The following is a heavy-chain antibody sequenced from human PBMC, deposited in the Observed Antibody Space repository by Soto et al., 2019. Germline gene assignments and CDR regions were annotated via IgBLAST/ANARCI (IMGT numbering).Heavy chain of an antibody. CDR2: IHHFGYT. CDR1: GSSISNDNW. D-gene: IGHD3-3*01. Sequence: PSATLSLTCGVSGSSISNDNWWVGIRQPPGKGLEWIGYIHHFGYTYSNPSLKSRLTMSVDTSKNQFSLKLSSVTAADTAVYYCAREKGTSVGVCIQGGLDGWGQGTMLT. V-gene: IGHV4-28*03. J-gene: IGHJ6*02. CDR3: AREKGTSVGVCIQGGLDG.